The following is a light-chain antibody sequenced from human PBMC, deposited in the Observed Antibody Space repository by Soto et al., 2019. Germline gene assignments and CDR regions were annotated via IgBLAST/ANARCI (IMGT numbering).Light chain of an antibody. Sequence: QSALTQPASVSGSPGQSITISCTCPSSDVGTYNLVSWYQQHPDEAPKVILYEGTKRPSGVSPRFSGSQSGNTASLTISGLQAEDEAVYFCYSFAGSNTFSYVFGPGTKVTVL. CDR2: EGT. CDR1: SSDVGTYNL. J-gene: IGLJ1*01. V-gene: IGLV2-23*03. CDR3: YSFAGSNTFSYV.